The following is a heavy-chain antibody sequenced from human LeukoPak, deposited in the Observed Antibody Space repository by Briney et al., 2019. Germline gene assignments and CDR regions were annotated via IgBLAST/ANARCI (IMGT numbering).Heavy chain of an antibody. V-gene: IGHV1-69*13. CDR2: IIPIFGTA. Sequence: SVKVSCKASGGTFSSYAISWARQAPGQGLEWMGGIIPIFGTANYAQKFQGRVTITADESTSTAYMELSSLRSEDTAVYYCARDVRGGLQSSFDYWGQGTLVTVSS. D-gene: IGHD3-10*02. CDR3: ARDVRGGLQSSFDY. J-gene: IGHJ4*02. CDR1: GGTFSSYA.